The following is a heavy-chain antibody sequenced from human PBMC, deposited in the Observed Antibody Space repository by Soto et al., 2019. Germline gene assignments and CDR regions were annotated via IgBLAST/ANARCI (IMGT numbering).Heavy chain of an antibody. V-gene: IGHV3-13*01. D-gene: IGHD2-15*01. CDR2: IGTAGDT. CDR1: GFTFSGFD. J-gene: IGHJ4*02. Sequence: GGSLRLSCEASGFTFSGFDMHWVRQPTGKGLEWVSTIGTAGDTYYAVSMKGRFTISRDNAKNSLSLQMNSLRAGDTAVYFCARGQEVGAHFFDSWGQGTQVTVYS. CDR3: ARGQEVGAHFFDS.